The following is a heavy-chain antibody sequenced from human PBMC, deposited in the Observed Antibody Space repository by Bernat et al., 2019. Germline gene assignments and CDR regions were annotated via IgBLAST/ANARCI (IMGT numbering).Heavy chain of an antibody. V-gene: IGHV3-48*02. CDR2: ISSSSSTI. CDR1: GFTFSSYS. CDR3: ARSGYCSGGSCYSGSYWYFDL. D-gene: IGHD2-15*01. Sequence: EVQLVESGGDLVEPGRSLRLSCTASGFTFSSYSMNWVRQAPGKGLEWVSYISSSSSTIYYADSVKGRFTISRDNAKNSLYLQMNSLRDEDTAVYYCARSGYCSGGSCYSGSYWYFDLWGRGTLVTVSS. J-gene: IGHJ2*01.